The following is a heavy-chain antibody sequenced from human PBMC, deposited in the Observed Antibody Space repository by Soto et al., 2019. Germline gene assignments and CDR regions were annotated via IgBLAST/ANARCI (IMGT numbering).Heavy chain of an antibody. D-gene: IGHD2-8*02. J-gene: IGHJ4*02. CDR1: GGSFSGYY. CDR3: ARDKITGLFDY. V-gene: IGHV4-34*01. Sequence: QVQLQQWGAGLLKPSETLSLTCAVYGGSFSGYYWTWIRQPPGTGLEWIGEINHSGSTNYNPSLKSRVTISVDTSKNPSSLKLTSVTASDTAVYYCARDKITGLFDYWCQGTLLTVSS. CDR2: INHSGST.